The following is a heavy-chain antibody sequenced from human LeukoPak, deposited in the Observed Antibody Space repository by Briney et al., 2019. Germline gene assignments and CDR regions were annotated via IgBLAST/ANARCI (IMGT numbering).Heavy chain of an antibody. CDR1: GGSISSYY. Sequence: PSETLSLTCTVSGGSISSYYWSWIRQPAGKGLEWIGRIYTSGSTNYNPSLKSRVTMSVDTSKNQFSLKLSSVTAADTAVYYCARDSQRGLSNGSGSYKGSNWFDPWGQGTLVTVSS. V-gene: IGHV4-4*07. CDR2: IYTSGST. CDR3: ARDSQRGLSNGSGSYKGSNWFDP. D-gene: IGHD3-10*01. J-gene: IGHJ5*02.